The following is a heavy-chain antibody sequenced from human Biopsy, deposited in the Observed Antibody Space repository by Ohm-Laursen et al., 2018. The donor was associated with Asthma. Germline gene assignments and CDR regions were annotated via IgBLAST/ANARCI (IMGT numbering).Heavy chain of an antibody. CDR2: ISYGGKT. V-gene: IGHV4-39*01. CDR1: GGSMTPTSHY. J-gene: IGHJ6*02. Sequence: SDTLSLTCAVSGGSMTPTSHYWDWIRQAPGKGLEWIGYISYGGKTSYNPSLKNRVTISRDTSKNQFSLRLTSVTAADTAVYFCARRITIFGVVQKDHGMDAWGQGTTVIFSS. CDR3: ARRITIFGVVQKDHGMDA. D-gene: IGHD3-3*01.